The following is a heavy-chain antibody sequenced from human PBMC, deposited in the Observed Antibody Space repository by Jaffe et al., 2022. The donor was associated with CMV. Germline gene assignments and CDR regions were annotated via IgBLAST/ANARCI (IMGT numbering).Heavy chain of an antibody. CDR2: ISGSGGST. Sequence: EVQLLESGGGLVQPGGSLRLSCAASGFTFSNYAMSWVRQAPGKGLEWVSAISGSGGSTYYADSVKGRFTISRDNSKNTLYLQMNSLRAEDTAVYYCAKDGRTPPPEVVVILDYWGQGTLVTVSS. CDR1: GFTFSNYA. J-gene: IGHJ4*02. D-gene: IGHD3-22*01. V-gene: IGHV3-23*01. CDR3: AKDGRTPPPEVVVILDY.